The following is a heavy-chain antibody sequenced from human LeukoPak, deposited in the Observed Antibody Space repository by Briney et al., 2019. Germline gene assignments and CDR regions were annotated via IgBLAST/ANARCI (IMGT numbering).Heavy chain of an antibody. CDR2: IKQDGSEK. CDR1: GFTFSSYG. V-gene: IGHV3-7*01. D-gene: IGHD2-21*02. Sequence: GGSLRLSCAASGFTFSSYGMHWVRQAPGKGLEWVANIKQDGSEKYYVDSVKGRFTISRDNAKNSLYLQMNSLRAEDTAVYYCARLCGGDCRHAFDIWGQGTMVTVSS. CDR3: ARLCGGDCRHAFDI. J-gene: IGHJ3*02.